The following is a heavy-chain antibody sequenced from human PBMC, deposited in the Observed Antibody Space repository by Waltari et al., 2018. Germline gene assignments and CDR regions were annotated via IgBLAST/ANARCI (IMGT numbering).Heavy chain of an antibody. D-gene: IGHD3-10*01. CDR2: INPNSGGT. CDR3: ARMGSGSYYKGGASDDY. CDR1: GYTFTGYY. Sequence: QVQLVQSGAEVKKPGASVKVSCKASGYTFTGYYMHLVPQAPGQGLEWMGRINPNSGGTNYAQKFQGRVTMTRDTSISTAYMELSRLRSDDTAVYYCARMGSGSYYKGGASDDYWGQGTLVTVSS. V-gene: IGHV1-2*06. J-gene: IGHJ4*02.